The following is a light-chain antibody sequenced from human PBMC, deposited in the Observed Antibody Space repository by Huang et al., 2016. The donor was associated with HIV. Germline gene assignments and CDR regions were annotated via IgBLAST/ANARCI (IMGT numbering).Light chain of an antibody. J-gene: IGKJ1*01. CDR1: QGVSNN. CDR2: GAS. V-gene: IGKV3D-15*01. CDR3: QHYNNWPPWT. Sequence: EIVMTQSPATLSVSPGERATLSCRASQGVSNNIAWYQQKPGQTPRLLIHGASTRATGIAAKCSGRGSGTDFTLTITSLQPEESAVYYCQHYNNWPPWTFGPGTQVEI.